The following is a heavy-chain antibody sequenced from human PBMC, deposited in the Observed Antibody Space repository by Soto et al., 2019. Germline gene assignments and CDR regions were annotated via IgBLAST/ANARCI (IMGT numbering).Heavy chain of an antibody. V-gene: IGHV1-46*01. D-gene: IGHD6-13*01. Sequence: QVHLVQSGAEVKKPGASVKVSCKASGYIFINYYIHWVRQAPGQGLEWIGIINPNGGSTNYTQKFRGRVTMARDTYTSTGYMDLRSLRSDDTAVYYCARDLAAADYWGQGTLVTVSS. CDR2: INPNGGST. J-gene: IGHJ4*02. CDR3: ARDLAAADY. CDR1: GYIFINYY.